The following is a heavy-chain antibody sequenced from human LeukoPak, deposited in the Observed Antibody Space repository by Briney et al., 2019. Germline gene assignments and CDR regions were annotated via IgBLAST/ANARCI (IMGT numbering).Heavy chain of an antibody. CDR2: TSHDGKKQ. V-gene: IGHV3-30*18. D-gene: IGHD2-21*02. CDR3: AKEVTVRRAYHFDC. J-gene: IGHJ4*02. CDR1: GFIFSDYG. Sequence: PGGSLRLSCAASGFIFSDYGMHWVRQAPGKGLEWVAVTSHDGKKQYYADYVKGRYTISRDNSKNTLYLLTTSLRDDDTAVYYCAKEVTVRRAYHFDCWGQGTLVTVSS.